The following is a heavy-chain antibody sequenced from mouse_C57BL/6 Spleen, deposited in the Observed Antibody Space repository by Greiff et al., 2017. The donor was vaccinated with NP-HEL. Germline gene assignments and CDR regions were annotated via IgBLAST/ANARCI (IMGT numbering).Heavy chain of an antibody. CDR2: IDPSDSYT. Sequence: QVHVKQPGAELVRPGTSVKLSCKASGYTFTSYWMHWVKQRPGQGLEWIGVIDPSDSYTNYNQKFKGKATLTVDTSSSTAYMQLSSLTSEDSAVYYCASRYDYDWYFDVWGTGTTVTVSS. CDR1: GYTFTSYW. V-gene: IGHV1-59*01. D-gene: IGHD2-4*01. CDR3: ASRYDYDWYFDV. J-gene: IGHJ1*03.